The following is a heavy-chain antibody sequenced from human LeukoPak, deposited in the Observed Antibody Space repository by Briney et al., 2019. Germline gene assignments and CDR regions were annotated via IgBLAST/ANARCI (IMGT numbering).Heavy chain of an antibody. J-gene: IGHJ6*03. V-gene: IGHV3-74*01. Sequence: PGGSLRLSCAASGFTFSSCWMHWVRQAPGKGLVWVSRTNTDGSTTIYADSVRGRFTISRDNAKNTLYLQMNSLRVEDTGVYYCARVGGGDSYYYYYYYMDVWGKGTTVTVSS. CDR3: ARVGGGDSYYYYYYYMDV. CDR1: GFTFSSCW. CDR2: TNTDGSTT. D-gene: IGHD2-21*01.